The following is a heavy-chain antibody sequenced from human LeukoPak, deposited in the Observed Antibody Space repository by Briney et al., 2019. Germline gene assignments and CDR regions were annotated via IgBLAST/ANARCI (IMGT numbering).Heavy chain of an antibody. D-gene: IGHD6-19*01. Sequence: PGGSLRLSCAASGFTFNSYWMTWVRQAPGNGLEWVADIKQDGSDKYYAGSVKGRFTISRDNTKNSLYLQMNSLRAEDTAVYFCARYNSAWKTDDYWGQGTLVTVSS. J-gene: IGHJ4*02. CDR2: IKQDGSDK. CDR1: GFTFNSYW. CDR3: ARYNSAWKTDDY. V-gene: IGHV3-7*03.